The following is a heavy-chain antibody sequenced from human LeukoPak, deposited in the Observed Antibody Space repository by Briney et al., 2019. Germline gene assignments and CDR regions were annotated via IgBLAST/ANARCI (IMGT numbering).Heavy chain of an antibody. CDR1: GYTFTSYY. D-gene: IGHD3-10*01. J-gene: IGHJ3*02. CDR2: INPNSGGT. Sequence: GASVKVSCKASGYTFTSYYMHWVRQAPGQGLEWMGWINPNSGGTNYAQKFQGRVTMTRDTSISTAYMELSRLRSDDTAVYYCAREKKLLWFGIKTQNDAFDIWGQGTMVTVSS. V-gene: IGHV1-2*02. CDR3: AREKKLLWFGIKTQNDAFDI.